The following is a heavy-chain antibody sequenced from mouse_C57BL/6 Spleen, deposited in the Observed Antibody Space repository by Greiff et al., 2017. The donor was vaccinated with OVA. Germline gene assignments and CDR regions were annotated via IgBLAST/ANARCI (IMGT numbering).Heavy chain of an antibody. J-gene: IGHJ1*03. Sequence: EVQLQESVAELVRPGASVKLSCTASGFNIKNTYMHWVKQRPEQGLEWIGRLDPANGNNKYAPQIQGKATITADTSSNTAYLQLSSLTSEDTAIYYCARGDYDDLWYFDVWGTGTTVTVSS. CDR3: ARGDYDDLWYFDV. CDR2: LDPANGNN. V-gene: IGHV14-3*01. D-gene: IGHD2-4*01. CDR1: GFNIKNTY.